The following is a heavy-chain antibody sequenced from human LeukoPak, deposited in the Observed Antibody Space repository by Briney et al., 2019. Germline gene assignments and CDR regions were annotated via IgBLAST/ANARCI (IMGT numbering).Heavy chain of an antibody. V-gene: IGHV3-21*01. D-gene: IGHD5-24*01. CDR3: ARDYADGYNDY. CDR2: ISNSSSYI. J-gene: IGHJ4*02. Sequence: GGSLRLSCAASGFTFSSYSMNWVRQAPGKGLEWVSSISNSSSYIYYADSVKGRFTISRDNAKNSLYLQMNSLRAEDTAVYCCARDYADGYNDYWGQGTLVTVSS. CDR1: GFTFSSYS.